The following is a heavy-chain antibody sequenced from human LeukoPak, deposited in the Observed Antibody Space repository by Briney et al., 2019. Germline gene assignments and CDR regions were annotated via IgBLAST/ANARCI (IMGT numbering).Heavy chain of an antibody. V-gene: IGHV1-69*06. J-gene: IGHJ6*03. CDR1: GGTFSSYA. D-gene: IGHD4-17*01. CDR2: IIPIFGTA. CDR3: ARGDYGDYYYYYMDV. Sequence: GASVKVSCKASGGTFSSYAISWVRQAPGQGLEWMGGIIPIFGTANYAQKFQGRVTITADKSTSTAYMELSSLRSEDTAVYYCARGDYGDYYYYYMDVWGKGTTVTVSS.